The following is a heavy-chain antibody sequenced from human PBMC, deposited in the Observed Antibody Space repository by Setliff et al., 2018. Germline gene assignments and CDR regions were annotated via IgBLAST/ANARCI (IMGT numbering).Heavy chain of an antibody. Sequence: SETLSLTCAVSGGSISSSNWWSWIRQSPGKGLEWIGENNHSGSAKYRPSLGSRVTISVDTSNNQVSLTLTSVTAADTGVYYCANCRYQVPYDYRGQGTLVTVSS. J-gene: IGHJ4*02. CDR3: ANCRYQVPYDY. V-gene: IGHV4-4*02. CDR1: GGSISSSNW. CDR2: NNHSGSA. D-gene: IGHD2-2*01.